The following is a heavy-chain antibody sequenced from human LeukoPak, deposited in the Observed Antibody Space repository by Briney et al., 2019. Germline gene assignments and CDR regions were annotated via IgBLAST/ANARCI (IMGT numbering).Heavy chain of an antibody. CDR2: IGGDGGST. CDR3: AKRVGGTPDY. J-gene: IGHJ4*02. CDR1: GFTFSNYA. V-gene: IGHV3-23*01. D-gene: IGHD1-26*01. Sequence: GGSLRLSCAASGFTFSNYAMTWVRQAPGKGLEWVSAIGGDGGSTDYADSVKGRFTISRDSSKNTLYLQMNSLRAGDTALYYCAKRVGGTPDYWGLGTLVTVSS.